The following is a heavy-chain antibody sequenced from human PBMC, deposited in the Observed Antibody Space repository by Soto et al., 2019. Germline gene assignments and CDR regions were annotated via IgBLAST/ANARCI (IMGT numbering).Heavy chain of an antibody. CDR1: GFTVSNNF. CDR2: IYTDGSP. J-gene: IGHJ3*02. Sequence: VQLVETGGALIQPGGSLRLSCAASGFTVSNNFMNWVRQAPGKALEWVSVIYTDGSPYYTDSVRSRFTISRDDSQTTVFLQMKNLRVEDTAVYYCTGGVVRGVSAFDICGQGTTVTVAS. D-gene: IGHD3-10*01. V-gene: IGHV3-53*02. CDR3: TGGVVRGVSAFDI.